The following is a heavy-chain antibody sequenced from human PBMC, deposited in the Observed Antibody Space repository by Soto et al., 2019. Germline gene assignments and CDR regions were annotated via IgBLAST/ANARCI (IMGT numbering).Heavy chain of an antibody. CDR1: GFSFGGSA. CDR2: IRSSSNNYAT. V-gene: IGHV3-73*01. J-gene: IGHJ4*02. Sequence: GGSLILSCAASGFSFGGSAMHWVRQASGKGLEWVGHIRSSSNNYATAYAASVTGRFTISRDDSRSTAYLQMNSLKTEDTAVYYCTGSAKGYWGQGTQVTVSS. D-gene: IGHD6-19*01. CDR3: TGSAKGY.